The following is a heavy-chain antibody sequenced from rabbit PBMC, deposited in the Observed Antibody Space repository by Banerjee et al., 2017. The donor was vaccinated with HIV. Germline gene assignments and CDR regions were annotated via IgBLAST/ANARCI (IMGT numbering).Heavy chain of an antibody. D-gene: IGHD2-1*01. J-gene: IGHJ3*01. CDR3: AREYYTYDYGGYVGDL. CDR2: IYAGSTGGT. Sequence: QSLEESGGGLVKPGGTLTLTCTASGFSFSGSDYMCWVRQAPGKGLEWIACIYAGSTGGTYYASWVNGRFSISKTSSTTVTLQMTSLTVADTATYFCAREYYTYDYGGYVGDLWGQGTLVTVS. V-gene: IGHV1S40*01. CDR1: GFSFSGSDY.